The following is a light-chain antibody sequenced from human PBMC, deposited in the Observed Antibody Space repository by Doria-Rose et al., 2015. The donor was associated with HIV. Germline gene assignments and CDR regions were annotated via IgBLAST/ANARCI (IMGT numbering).Light chain of an antibody. CDR3: QQYYDTPS. CDR2: WAS. CDR1: QSLLYTSKNY. V-gene: IGKV4-1*01. Sequence: VLTQSPESLGMSLGERATLNCKSNQSLLYTSKNYLAWYQQKPGQPPKLLIYWASTRQSGVPARFSGSGSGTDFTLPISSLEAEDVAVYYCQQYYDTPSFGPGTTVDIK. J-gene: IGKJ3*01.